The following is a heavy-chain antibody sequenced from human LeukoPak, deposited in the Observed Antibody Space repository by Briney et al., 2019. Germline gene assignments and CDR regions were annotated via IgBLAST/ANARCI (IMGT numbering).Heavy chain of an antibody. D-gene: IGHD3-9*01. CDR2: IYYSGST. V-gene: IGHV4-59*01. CDR3: ARNRYDILTGYYYYYMDV. Sequence: SETLSLTCTVSGGSISSYYWSWIRQPPGKGLEWIGYIYYSGSTNYNPSLKSRVTISVDTSKNQFSLKLSSVTAADTAVYYCARNRYDILTGYYYYYMDVRGKGTTVTISS. CDR1: GGSISSYY. J-gene: IGHJ6*03.